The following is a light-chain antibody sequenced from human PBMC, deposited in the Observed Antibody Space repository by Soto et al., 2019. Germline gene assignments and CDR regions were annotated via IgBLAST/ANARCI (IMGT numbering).Light chain of an antibody. V-gene: IGKV3-15*01. CDR3: QQYNNWPPWT. J-gene: IGKJ1*01. CDR1: QSVSSN. CDR2: GAS. Sequence: MTQSPSTLSVSPGERATLSCRASQSVSSNLAWYQQKPGQAPRLLIYGASTRATGIPARFSGSGSGTEFTLTISSLQSEDFAVYYCQQYNNWPPWTFGQGTKVEIK.